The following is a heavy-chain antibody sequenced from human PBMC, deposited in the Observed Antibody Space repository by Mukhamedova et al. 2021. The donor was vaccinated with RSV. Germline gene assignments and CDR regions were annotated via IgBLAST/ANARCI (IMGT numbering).Heavy chain of an antibody. CDR2: IYFSGSY. J-gene: IGHJ4*02. D-gene: IGHD5/OR15-5a*01. Sequence: HVPEKGLEWIGYIYFSGSYYYNPSLTSRLSLSIDTSKNVFSLNLRSVTAADTATYFCARGTSTKDKAFDSWGQGTLVTVSP. V-gene: IGHV4-31*02. CDR3: ARGTSTKDKAFDS.